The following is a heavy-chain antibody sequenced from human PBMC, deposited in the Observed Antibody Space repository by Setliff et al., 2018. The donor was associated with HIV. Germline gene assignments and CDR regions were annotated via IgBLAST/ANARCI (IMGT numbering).Heavy chain of an antibody. D-gene: IGHD5-12*01. CDR3: ARDNRTGYSGGWPLDY. CDR1: RYFFTAYH. CDR2: INPNTGGT. Sequence: ASVKVSCKASRYFFTAYHIHWVRQAPGQGLEWMGWINPNTGGTQYAQKFQGRVTVTRDTPISTAYMEIKKLTSDDTAVYYCARDNRTGYSGGWPLDYWGQGTVVTRLL. V-gene: IGHV1-2*02. J-gene: IGHJ4*02.